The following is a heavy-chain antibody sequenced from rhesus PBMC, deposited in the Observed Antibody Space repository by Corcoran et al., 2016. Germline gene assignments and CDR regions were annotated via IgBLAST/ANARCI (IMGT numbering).Heavy chain of an antibody. Sequence: QVQLQESGPAVVKPSETLSLTCAVSGGSISSSYWWSWIRQSPGKELEWIGGIYGSGGGTEYNPSLKSRVTISIDTSKNQFSLKLSSVTAADTAVYFCARHGGHYYGSGFLDYWGQGVLVTVSS. CDR1: GGSISSSYW. D-gene: IGHD3-28*01. J-gene: IGHJ4*01. CDR2: IYGSGGGT. CDR3: ARHGGHYYGSGFLDY. V-gene: IGHV4-93*02.